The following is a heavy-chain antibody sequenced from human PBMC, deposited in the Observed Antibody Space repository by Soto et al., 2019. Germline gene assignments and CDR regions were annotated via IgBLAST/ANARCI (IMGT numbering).Heavy chain of an antibody. CDR3: AKDATRTNGWYYFDY. CDR2: MSYSGDLT. V-gene: IGHV3-23*01. D-gene: IGHD3-16*01. J-gene: IGHJ4*02. Sequence: GGSLRLSCAASGFNFHNLAMGWLRQAPGKGLEWVSVMSYSGDLTYYTDSVKGRFTISRDNSKNTLYLQMDSLRADDTAVYYCAKDATRTNGWYYFDYWGQGALVTVSS. CDR1: GFNFHNLA.